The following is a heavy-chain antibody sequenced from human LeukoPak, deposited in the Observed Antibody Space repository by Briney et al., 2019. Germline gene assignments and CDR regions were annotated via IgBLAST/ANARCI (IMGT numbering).Heavy chain of an antibody. Sequence: APVKVSCKASGYTFTAFHMHWVRRAPGQGLEWMGWINPNTGATNYPQKFQGRVTMTTDTSISTAYMELSSLRSDDTAFYYCARGEVDTSGWDCFHFWGQGALVTVSS. D-gene: IGHD6-19*01. V-gene: IGHV1-2*02. CDR3: ARGEVDTSGWDCFHF. CDR1: GYTFTAFH. CDR2: INPNTGAT. J-gene: IGHJ4*02.